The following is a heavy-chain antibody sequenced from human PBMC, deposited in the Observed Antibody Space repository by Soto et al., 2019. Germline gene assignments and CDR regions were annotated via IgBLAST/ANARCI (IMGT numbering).Heavy chain of an antibody. CDR1: GGSLSTNP. D-gene: IGHD2-21*01. J-gene: IGHJ4*02. V-gene: IGHV1-69*06. CDR3: ARRDCGGFYRFFGS. CDR2: TGSGTGPG. Sequence: SVKVSCKASGGSLSTNPISWVRQAPGQGLEWMGGTGSGTGPGNHAQKFQGRLTVTADKSTSTVYMELTNLSSEDTAVYYCARRDCGGFYRFFGSWGQGTLVTVSS.